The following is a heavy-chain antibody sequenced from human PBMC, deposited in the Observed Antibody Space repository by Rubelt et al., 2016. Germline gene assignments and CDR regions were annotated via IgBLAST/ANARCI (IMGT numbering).Heavy chain of an antibody. V-gene: IGHV3-74*01. CDR1: GFTFSSYW. CDR2: INSDGSSP. CDR3: AREDELMVGAMGLDY. Sequence: AASGFTFSSYWMHWVRQAPGTGLVWVSRINSDGSSPSYADSVKGRFTISSDNAKNTLYLQMNSLRAEDTAVYYCAREDELMVGAMGLDYWGQGTLVTVSS. J-gene: IGHJ4*02. D-gene: IGHD1-26*01.